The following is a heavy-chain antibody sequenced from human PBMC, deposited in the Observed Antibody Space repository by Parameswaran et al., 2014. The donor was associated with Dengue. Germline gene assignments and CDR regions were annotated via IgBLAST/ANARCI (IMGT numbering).Heavy chain of an antibody. CDR2: INHSGST. Sequence: PGKGLEWIGEINHSGSTNYNPSLKSRVTISVDTSKNQFSLKLSSVTAADTAVYYCARVRATSKRYYYYGMDVWGQGTTVTVSS. V-gene: IGHV4-34*01. J-gene: IGHJ6*02. D-gene: IGHD2-2*01. CDR3: ARVRATSKRYYYYGMDV.